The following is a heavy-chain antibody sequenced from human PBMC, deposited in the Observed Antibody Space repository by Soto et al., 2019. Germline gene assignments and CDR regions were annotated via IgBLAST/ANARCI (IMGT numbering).Heavy chain of an antibody. D-gene: IGHD2-15*01. CDR1: GYTFTSYG. CDR3: ARGTPLSGHSGDFHY. J-gene: IGHJ4*02. Sequence: QVQLVQSGAEVKKPGASVKVSCKASGYTFTSYGISWVRQAPGQGLEWMGWISAYNGNTNYAQKLRGRVTMTTDTSTNTDHMEQKSVRTDDKTVHYCARGTPLSGHSGDFHYWGQGTLVTVSS. V-gene: IGHV1-18*01. CDR2: ISAYNGNT.